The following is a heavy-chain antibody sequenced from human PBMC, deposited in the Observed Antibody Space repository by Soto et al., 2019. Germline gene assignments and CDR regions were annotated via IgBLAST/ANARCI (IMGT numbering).Heavy chain of an antibody. Sequence: SLRLSCAAPGFSFSDCGMHCVRQAPGKGLEWVAVISYDGSHKYYADSVKGRFTISRANANNSLYLQMNSLGAEDTAVYSCSRARGRIGTPTCYYYYGMDVCGQGTTVTGSS. CDR3: SRARGRIGTPTCYYYYGMDV. CDR2: ISYDGSHK. V-gene: IGHV3-30*03. CDR1: GFSFSDCG. J-gene: IGHJ6*02. D-gene: IGHD1-1*01.